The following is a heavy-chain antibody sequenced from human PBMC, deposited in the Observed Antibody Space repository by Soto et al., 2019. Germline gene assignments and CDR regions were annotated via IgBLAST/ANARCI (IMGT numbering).Heavy chain of an antibody. CDR1: GFTFSSYG. V-gene: IGHV3-30*18. D-gene: IGHD3-9*01. Sequence: PGGSLRLSCAASGFTFSSYGMHWVRQAPGKGLEWVAVISYDGSNKYYADSVKGRFTISRDNSKNTLYLQMNSLRAEDTAVYYCAKDGGGILRYFDWLLSHFDYWGQGTLVTVSS. J-gene: IGHJ4*02. CDR2: ISYDGSNK. CDR3: AKDGGGILRYFDWLLSHFDY.